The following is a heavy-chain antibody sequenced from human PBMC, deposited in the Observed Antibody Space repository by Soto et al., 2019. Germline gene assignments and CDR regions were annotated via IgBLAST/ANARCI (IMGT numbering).Heavy chain of an antibody. V-gene: IGHV4-39*07. CDR2: IYYSGST. J-gene: IGHJ5*02. CDR1: GGSINSSSYY. D-gene: IGHD6-6*01. CDR3: ARAVRGRGGSPWDSSSSWFDP. Sequence: SETLSLTCTVSGGSINSSSYYWGWIRQPPGKGLEWIGSIYYSGSTYYNPSLKSRVTISVDTSKNQFSLKLSSVTAADTAVYYCARAVRGRGGSPWDSSSSWFDPWGQGTLVTVSS.